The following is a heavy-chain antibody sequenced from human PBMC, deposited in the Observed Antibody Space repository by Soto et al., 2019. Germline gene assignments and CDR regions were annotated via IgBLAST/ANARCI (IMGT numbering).Heavy chain of an antibody. V-gene: IGHV3-73*01. CDR2: IRIKTNSYAT. Sequence: GSLRLSCAASGFTFGGSAMHWVRQASGKGLEWVGHIRIKTNSYATAYAESVKGRFTISRDDSMNTAYLQMNSLKTEDTAVYFCTRQTDAVQWLVVPTDYNFDYWGQGTLVTVSS. D-gene: IGHD6-19*01. CDR1: GFTFGGSA. CDR3: TRQTDAVQWLVVPTDYNFDY. J-gene: IGHJ4*02.